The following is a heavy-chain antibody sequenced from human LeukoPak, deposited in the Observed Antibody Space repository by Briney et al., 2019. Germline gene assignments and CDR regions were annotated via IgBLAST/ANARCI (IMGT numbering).Heavy chain of an antibody. CDR3: ARDLLPGDYGANDAFDI. CDR2: IYTSGST. V-gene: IGHV4-4*07. CDR1: GGSISSYY. D-gene: IGHD4-17*01. J-gene: IGHJ3*02. Sequence: PSETLSLTCTVSGGSISSYYWSWIRQPAGKGLEWIGRIYTSGSTNYNPSLKSRVTMSVDTSKNQFSLKLSSVTAADTAVYYCARDLLPGDYGANDAFDIWGQGTMVTVSS.